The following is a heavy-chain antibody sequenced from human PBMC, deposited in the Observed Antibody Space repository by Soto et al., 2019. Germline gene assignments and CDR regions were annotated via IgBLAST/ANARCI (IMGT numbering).Heavy chain of an antibody. Sequence: QVQLVQSGAEVKKPGASVNISCKASGYTFNGYAISWVRQAPGQGLEWMGWISSYNGYTSYAQNFQGRVTMTTDTSTNTAYMEMRSLRSDDTAVYYCARVLLWSPPDYWGQGSLVTVSS. CDR1: GYTFNGYA. CDR2: ISSYNGYT. D-gene: IGHD2-21*01. J-gene: IGHJ4*02. V-gene: IGHV1-18*01. CDR3: ARVLLWSPPDY.